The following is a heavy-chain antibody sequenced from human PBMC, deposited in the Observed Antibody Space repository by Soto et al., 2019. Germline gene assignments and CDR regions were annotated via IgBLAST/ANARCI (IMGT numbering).Heavy chain of an antibody. J-gene: IGHJ4*02. V-gene: IGHV1-18*01. Sequence: QVQLVQSGAEVKKPGASVKVSCKASGYTFTSNGISWVRQAPGQGLEWMGWISAYNGNTNYAQKLQGRVTMTTDTSTSTVYMEPRSLRSGATALYYCSRGMWQQLDYGGQGTLVTVSS. CDR2: ISAYNGNT. D-gene: IGHD6-13*01. CDR1: GYTFTSNG. CDR3: SRGMWQQLDY.